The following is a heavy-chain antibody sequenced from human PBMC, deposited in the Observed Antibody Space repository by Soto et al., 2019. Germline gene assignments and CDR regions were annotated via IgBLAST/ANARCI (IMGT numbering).Heavy chain of an antibody. CDR2: ISGSG. V-gene: IGHV3-23*01. D-gene: IGHD6-19*01. CDR3: AKGPGSGWYFFDY. Sequence: EVQLLESGGGLVQPGGSLRLSCAASGFTFSSYARSWVRQAPGKGLEWVSAISGSGHYADSVKGRFTISRDNSKNTLYLQMNSLRAEDTAVYYCAKGPGSGWYFFDYWGQGTLVTVSS. J-gene: IGHJ4*02. CDR1: GFTFSSYA.